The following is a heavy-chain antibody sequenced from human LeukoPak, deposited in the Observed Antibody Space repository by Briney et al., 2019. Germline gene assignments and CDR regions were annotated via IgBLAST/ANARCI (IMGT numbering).Heavy chain of an antibody. CDR2: ISSSGSTI. CDR1: GFTFSDYY. J-gene: IGHJ3*02. D-gene: IGHD2-2*01. V-gene: IGHV3-11*01. Sequence: GGSLRLSCAASGFTFSDYYMSWIRQAPGKGLEWVSYISSSGSTIYYADSVKGRFSISRDNAKNSLYLQMNSLRAEDTAVNYCPRVFRDPPAGAFDICGQGTMVNVSS. CDR3: PRVFRDPPAGAFDI.